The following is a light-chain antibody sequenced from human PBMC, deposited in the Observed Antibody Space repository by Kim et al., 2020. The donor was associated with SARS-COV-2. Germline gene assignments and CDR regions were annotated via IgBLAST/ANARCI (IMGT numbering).Light chain of an antibody. CDR2: LEGGGSY. CDR1: SGNSSYS. V-gene: IGLV4-60*03. CDR3: GTWDSNTHWV. J-gene: IGLJ3*02. Sequence: SVKRPCTRGSGNSSYSIAWRQQRQGKAPRYLVKLEGGGSYKKGSGVPDRFSGSSSGADRYLTISNLRSGDEADYYCGTWDSNTHWVFGGGTQLTVL.